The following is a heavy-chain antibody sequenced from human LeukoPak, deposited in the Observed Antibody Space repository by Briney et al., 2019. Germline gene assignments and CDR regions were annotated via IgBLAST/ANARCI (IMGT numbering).Heavy chain of an antibody. CDR3: ARRQHYGAESYDY. D-gene: IGHD3-10*01. CDR1: CHSVSSSRYY. J-gene: IGHJ4*02. V-gene: IGHV4-39*01. Sequence: SETVSLTCSVSCHSVSSSRYYWGWLRQPPGKGLEWIGSIYVTGSTYYNPSLKSRVTISVDTSKNQFSLKLSSLTAADTAVYYCARRQHYGAESYDYWGQGTLVTVSS. CDR2: IYVTGST.